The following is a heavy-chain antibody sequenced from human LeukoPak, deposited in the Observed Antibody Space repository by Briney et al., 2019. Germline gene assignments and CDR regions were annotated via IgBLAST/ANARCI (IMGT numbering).Heavy chain of an antibody. J-gene: IGHJ6*03. CDR2: FDPEDGET. V-gene: IGHV1-24*01. Sequence: SVKVSCKASGYILTELSMHSVRQAPGKGLEWMGGFDPEDGETIYAQKFPGRVTMTEDTSTDTAYMELSSRRCEDRDACYLASNILRFGNEPYYYMDVWGKGTPVTISS. CDR1: GYILTELS. D-gene: IGHD3-10*01. CDR3: ASNILRFGNEPYYYMDV.